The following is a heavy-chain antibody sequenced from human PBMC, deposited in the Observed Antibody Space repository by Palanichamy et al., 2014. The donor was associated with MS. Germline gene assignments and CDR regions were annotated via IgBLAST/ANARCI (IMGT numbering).Heavy chain of an antibody. V-gene: IGHV3-9*01. CDR2: ISWNSRIR. CDR1: GFIFDDYD. CDR3: AKAAWGGDYDH. D-gene: IGHD7-27*01. Sequence: EVQLVESGGGLVQPGRSLRLPCAASGFIFDDYDMHWVRQVPGKGLEWVSGISWNSRIRGYGDSVRGRSTISRDNAKKSVSLEMNSLRPEDTALYYCAKAAWGGDYDHWGQGILVIVSP. J-gene: IGHJ4*02.